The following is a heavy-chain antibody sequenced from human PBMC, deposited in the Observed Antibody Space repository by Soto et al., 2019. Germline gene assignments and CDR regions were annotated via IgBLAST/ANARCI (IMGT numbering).Heavy chain of an antibody. J-gene: IGHJ6*04. CDR2: IISIFGTA. CDR1: GGTFSSYA. CDR3: ARDNAPRGGMDV. Sequence: QVQLVQSGAEVKKTGSSVKVSCKASGGTFSSYAISWVRQAPGQGLEWMGGIISIFGTANYAQKFQGRVTITADECTSTAYMELISLRSEDTAVYYCARDNAPRGGMDVWGKGTTVTVSS. V-gene: IGHV1-69*01.